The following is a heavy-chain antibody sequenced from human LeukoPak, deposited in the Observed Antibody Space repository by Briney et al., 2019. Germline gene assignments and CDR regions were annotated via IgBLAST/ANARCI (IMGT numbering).Heavy chain of an antibody. Sequence: PSETLSLTCTVSGGSISSSSYYWGWIRQPPGKGLEWIGSIYHSGSTYYNPSLKSRVTISVDTSKNQFSLKLSSVTAADTAVYYCASPPVYGDFYFDYWGQGTLVTVSS. J-gene: IGHJ4*02. V-gene: IGHV4-39*07. CDR1: GGSISSSSYY. CDR2: IYHSGST. D-gene: IGHD4-17*01. CDR3: ASPPVYGDFYFDY.